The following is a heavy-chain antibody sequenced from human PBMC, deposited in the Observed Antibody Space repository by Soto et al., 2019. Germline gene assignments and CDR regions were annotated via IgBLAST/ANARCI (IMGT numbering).Heavy chain of an antibody. J-gene: IGHJ4*02. D-gene: IGHD3-16*01. CDR3: AKGGYDYIWGSEGDY. V-gene: IGHV3-23*01. CDR2: ISGSGGST. Sequence: EVQLLESGGGLVQPGGYLRLSCAASGFTFSSYAMSWVRQAPGKGLEWVSAISGSGGSTYYADSVKGRFTISRDNSKNTLYLQMNSLRAEDTAVYYCAKGGYDYIWGSEGDYWGQGTLVTVSS. CDR1: GFTFSSYA.